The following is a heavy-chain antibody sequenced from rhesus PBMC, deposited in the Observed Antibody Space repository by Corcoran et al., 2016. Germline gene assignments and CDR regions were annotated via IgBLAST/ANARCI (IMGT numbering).Heavy chain of an antibody. Sequence: QVQLQESGPGLVKPSETLSLTCAGSGYSISSGYGRSLLRQPPGTGLEWSGYIGGRSGSTNYNPSLKSRDTISKDTSKNQFSLKLSSVTAADTAVYYCARGSGSWPYNSLDVWGRGVLVTVSS. CDR1: GYSISSGYG. V-gene: IGHV4-127*01. J-gene: IGHJ5-2*02. CDR2: IGGRSGST. CDR3: ARGSGSWPYNSLDV. D-gene: IGHD6-25*01.